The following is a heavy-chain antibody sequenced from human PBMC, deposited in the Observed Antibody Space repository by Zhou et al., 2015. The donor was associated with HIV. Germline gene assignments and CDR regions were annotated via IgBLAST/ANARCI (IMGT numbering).Heavy chain of an antibody. D-gene: IGHD5-18*01. CDR1: GYTFTGYY. V-gene: IGHV1-2*04. J-gene: IGHJ4*02. CDR3: ARVPEGGYSYGPDY. Sequence: QVQLVQSGAEVKKPGSSVKVSCKASGYTFTGYYMHWVRQAPGQGLEWMGWINPNSGGTNYAQKFQGWVTMTRDTSISTAYMELSRLRSDDTAVYYCARVPEGGYSYGPDYWGQGTLVTSPQ. CDR2: INPNSGGT.